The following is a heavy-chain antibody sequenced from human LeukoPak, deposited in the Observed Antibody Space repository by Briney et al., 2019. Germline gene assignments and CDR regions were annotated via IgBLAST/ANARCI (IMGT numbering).Heavy chain of an antibody. D-gene: IGHD3-22*01. CDR3: ARETNYDSSGYYYEDADAFDI. CDR2: ISAYNGNT. Sequence: ASVKVSCEASGYTFTSYGIGWARQAPGQGLEWMGWISAYNGNTNYAQKLQGRVTMTTDTSTSTAYMELRSLRSDDTAVYYCARETNYDSSGYYYEDADAFDIWGQGTMVTVSS. J-gene: IGHJ3*02. CDR1: GYTFTSYG. V-gene: IGHV1-18*01.